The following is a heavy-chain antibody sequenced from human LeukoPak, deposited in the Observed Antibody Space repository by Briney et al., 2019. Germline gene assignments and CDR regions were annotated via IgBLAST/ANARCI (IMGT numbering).Heavy chain of an antibody. J-gene: IGHJ3*02. V-gene: IGHV4-59*01. CDR3: ARDKGGGDAFDI. CDR1: GGSLSRYY. CDR2: IYYSGST. D-gene: IGHD3-16*01. Sequence: PTETLSVTCTVSGGSLSRYYWSWLRQPPAKGREGIGYIYYSGSTKYNPSLKSRVTISVDTSKNQFSLKLSSVTAADTAVYYCARDKGGGDAFDIWGQGTMVTASS.